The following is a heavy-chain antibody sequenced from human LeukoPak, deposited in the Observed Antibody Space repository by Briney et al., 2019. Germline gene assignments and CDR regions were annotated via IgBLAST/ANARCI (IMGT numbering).Heavy chain of an antibody. V-gene: IGHV4-59*01. CDR2: IYYSGTT. D-gene: IGHD4-11*01. J-gene: IGHJ4*02. CDR3: ARGPSILSPEVQSLY. CDR1: GGSISTYY. Sequence: PRTLSLTCTVSGGSISTYYWSWIRQPPGKGLEWIGYIYYSGTTVYNPSLKSRVTISVDTSKNQFSLRLSSVTAADTAVYYCARGPSILSPEVQSLYWGQGTLV.